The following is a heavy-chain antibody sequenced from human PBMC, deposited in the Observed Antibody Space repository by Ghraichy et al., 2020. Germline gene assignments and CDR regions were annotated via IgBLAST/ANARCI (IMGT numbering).Heavy chain of an antibody. D-gene: IGHD2-2*01. V-gene: IGHV1-69*13. CDR1: GGTFSSYA. CDR3: ASPFGCSSTSCPRYYYYGMDV. J-gene: IGHJ6*02. Sequence: SVKVSCKASGGTFSSYAISWVRQAPGQGLEWMGGIIPIFGTANYAQKFQGRVTITADESTSTAYMELSSLRSEDTAVYYCASPFGCSSTSCPRYYYYGMDVWGQGTTVTVSS. CDR2: IIPIFGTA.